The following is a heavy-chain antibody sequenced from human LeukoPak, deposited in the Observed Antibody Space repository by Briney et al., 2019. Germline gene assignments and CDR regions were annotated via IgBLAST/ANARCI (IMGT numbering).Heavy chain of an antibody. D-gene: IGHD6-13*01. CDR3: ARARYSSWRTGAFDI. CDR2: ISAYNGNT. J-gene: IGHJ3*02. V-gene: IGHV1-18*01. CDR1: GYTFTSYG. Sequence: ASVKVSCKASGYTFTSYGISWVRQAPGQGLEWMGWISAYNGNTNYAQKLQGRVTMTTDTSTSTAYMELRSLRSDDTAVYYCARARYSSWRTGAFDIWGQGTMVTVSS.